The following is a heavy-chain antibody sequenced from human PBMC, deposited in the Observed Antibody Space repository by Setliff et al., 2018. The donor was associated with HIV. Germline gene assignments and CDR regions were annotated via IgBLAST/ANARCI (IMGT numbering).Heavy chain of an antibody. CDR2: VYTTGSA. J-gene: IGHJ4*02. CDR3: ARALAGGSGWNYFDL. CDR1: GGSLTHYY. V-gene: IGHV4-4*08. D-gene: IGHD6-19*01. Sequence: SETLSLTCTVYGGSLTHYYWTWIRQPPGGGLEWIGHVYTTGSASYNPSLESRVTILEALSKNQFSLNLDSVTAADTAVYFCARALAGGSGWNYFDLWGPGTLVTVSS.